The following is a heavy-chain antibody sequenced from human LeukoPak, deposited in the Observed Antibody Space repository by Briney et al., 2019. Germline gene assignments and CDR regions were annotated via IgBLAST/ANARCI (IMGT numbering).Heavy chain of an antibody. Sequence: ASVKVSCKASGYTFTSYYMHWVRQAPGQGLEWMGIINPSGGSTSYAQKFQGRVTMTRDTSTSTVYMELSSLRSEDTAVYYCARNIVVVPAAEPILNMDVWGKGTTVTVSS. V-gene: IGHV1-46*01. CDR2: INPSGGST. CDR3: ARNIVVVPAAEPILNMDV. D-gene: IGHD2-2*01. J-gene: IGHJ6*03. CDR1: GYTFTSYY.